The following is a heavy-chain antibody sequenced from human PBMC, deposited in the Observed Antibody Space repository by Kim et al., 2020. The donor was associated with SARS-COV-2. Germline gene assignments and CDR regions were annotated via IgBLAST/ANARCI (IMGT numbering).Heavy chain of an antibody. CDR3: SKATSSSWYTSDC. Sequence: GGSLRLSCAASGFTFSSYGMHWVRQAPGKGLEWVAVISFDGSNRYYADSVKGRFTISRDNSKNTLYLQMSSLRAGDTAVYYCSKATSSSWYTSDCWGQGTLVTVSS. CDR2: ISFDGSNR. J-gene: IGHJ4*02. D-gene: IGHD6-13*01. CDR1: GFTFSSYG. V-gene: IGHV3-30*18.